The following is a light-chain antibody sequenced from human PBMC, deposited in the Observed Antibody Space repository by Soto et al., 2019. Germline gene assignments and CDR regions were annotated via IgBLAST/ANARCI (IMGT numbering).Light chain of an antibody. CDR2: AAS. Sequence: DIPMTQSPSSLSASVGDRVTITCRASQSISIYLNWYQHQPGKAPHLLIYAASSLQSGVPSRFSGSGSGTDFSLTITSLQPEDFATYYCQQSYNTLYTFGQGTKLEIK. CDR3: QQSYNTLYT. CDR1: QSISIY. J-gene: IGKJ2*01. V-gene: IGKV1-39*01.